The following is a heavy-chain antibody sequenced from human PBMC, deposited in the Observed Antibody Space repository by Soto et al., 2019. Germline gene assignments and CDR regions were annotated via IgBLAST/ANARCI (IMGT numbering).Heavy chain of an antibody. CDR1: GFTFSSYW. CDR3: ARDRYCSSTSCYAGYYYYGMDV. J-gene: IGHJ6*02. V-gene: IGHV3-7*05. Sequence: GGSLRLSCAASGFTFSSYWMSWVRQAPGKGLEWVANIKQDGSEKYYVDSVKGRFTISRDNAKNSLYLQMNSLRAEDTAVYYCARDRYCSSTSCYAGYYYYGMDVWGQGTTVTVSS. CDR2: IKQDGSEK. D-gene: IGHD2-2*01.